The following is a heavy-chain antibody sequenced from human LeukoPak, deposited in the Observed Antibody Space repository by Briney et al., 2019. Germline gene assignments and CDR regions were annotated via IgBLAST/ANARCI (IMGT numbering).Heavy chain of an antibody. CDR1: GYTFTSCA. D-gene: IGHD2-15*01. J-gene: IGHJ4*02. CDR3: ARDPGYCSGGSCYSHFDY. V-gene: IGHV1-3*01. CDR2: INAGNGNT. Sequence: ASVKVSCKASGYTFTSCAMHWVRPAPGQRLGWMGWINAGNGNTKYSQKFQGRVTITRDTSASTAYMELSSLRSEDTAVYYCARDPGYCSGGSCYSHFDYWGQGTLVTVSS.